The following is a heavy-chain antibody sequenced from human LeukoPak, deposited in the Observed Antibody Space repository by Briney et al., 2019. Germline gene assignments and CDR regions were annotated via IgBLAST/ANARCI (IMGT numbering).Heavy chain of an antibody. CDR1: GGSISSTSYY. Sequence: SETLSLTCTVSGGSISSTSYYWGWIRQPPGKGLEWIGSIYYSGSTYYNPSLKSRVTISVDTSKNQISLKLSPVTAADTAVYYCARERDYGSGSFDYWGQGTLVTVSS. D-gene: IGHD3-10*01. V-gene: IGHV4-39*02. J-gene: IGHJ4*02. CDR2: IYYSGST. CDR3: ARERDYGSGSFDY.